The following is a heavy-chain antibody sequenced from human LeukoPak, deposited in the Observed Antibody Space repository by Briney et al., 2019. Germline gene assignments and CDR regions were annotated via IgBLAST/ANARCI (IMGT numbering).Heavy chain of an antibody. V-gene: IGHV3-7*01. J-gene: IGHJ4*02. CDR2: IKQDGNEK. CDR3: ARGGGTFEY. CDR1: GFTFRNYA. Sequence: PGGSLRLSCAVSGFTFRNYAFHWVRQAPGKGLEWVANIKQDGNEKNYVDSVEGRFTISRDNAKNSLYLQMNSLRAEDTAVFYCARGGGTFEYWGQGTLVTVPS. D-gene: IGHD3/OR15-3a*01.